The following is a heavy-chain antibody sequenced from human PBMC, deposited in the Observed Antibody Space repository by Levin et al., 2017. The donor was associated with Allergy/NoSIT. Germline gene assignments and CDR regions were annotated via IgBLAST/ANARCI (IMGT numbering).Heavy chain of an antibody. Sequence: SCAASGFTFSTYAMSWVRQAPGKGLEWVSAISDSGGYTYYADSVKGRFTISRDNSKNTLYLQMNSLRAEDTALYYCAKDDSGYDSWGGPFDYWGQGTLVTVSS. V-gene: IGHV3-23*01. CDR2: ISDSGGYT. CDR1: GFTFSTYA. J-gene: IGHJ4*02. CDR3: AKDDSGYDSWGGPFDY. D-gene: IGHD5-12*01.